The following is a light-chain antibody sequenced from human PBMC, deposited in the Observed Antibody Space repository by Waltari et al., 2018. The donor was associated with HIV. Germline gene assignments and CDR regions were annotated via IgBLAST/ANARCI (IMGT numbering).Light chain of an antibody. CDR3: NSYTSSSTPVV. CDR1: SSDVGSYNY. Sequence: QSALTQPASVSGSPGQSITISCTGTSSDVGSYNYVSWYQQHPGKAPKLMIYEVSNRPSGVSNRFSGSKSGNTASLTISGLQAEDEADYYCNSYTSSSTPVVFGGGTKLTVL. J-gene: IGLJ2*01. V-gene: IGLV2-14*01. CDR2: EVS.